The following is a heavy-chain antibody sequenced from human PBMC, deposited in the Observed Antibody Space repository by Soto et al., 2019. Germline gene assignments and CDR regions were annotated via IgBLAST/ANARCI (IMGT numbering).Heavy chain of an antibody. CDR3: ARDGGFYYGMDV. Sequence: SETLSLTCSVSGGSIGSYDWNWIRQPPGKGLEWIGYIYYSGSTNYNPSLKSRVTISVDTSKNQFSLKLSSVTAADTAVYYCARDGGFYYGMDVWGQGTTVTVSS. V-gene: IGHV4-59*01. CDR2: IYYSGST. J-gene: IGHJ6*02. D-gene: IGHD3-3*01. CDR1: GGSIGSYD.